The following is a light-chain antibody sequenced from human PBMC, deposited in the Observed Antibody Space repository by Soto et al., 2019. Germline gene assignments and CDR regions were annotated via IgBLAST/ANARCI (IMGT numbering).Light chain of an antibody. Sequence: GLTPSLAALSLSPCERATLSFSASQSVSSSYLAWYQQKPGQAPRFLIYGASSRATGIPDRFSGSGSGTDFTLTISRLEPEDFAVYYCQQYGSSPTTSGQGTKVDIK. CDR3: QQYGSSPTT. J-gene: IGKJ1*01. V-gene: IGKV3-20*01. CDR2: GAS. CDR1: QSVSSSY.